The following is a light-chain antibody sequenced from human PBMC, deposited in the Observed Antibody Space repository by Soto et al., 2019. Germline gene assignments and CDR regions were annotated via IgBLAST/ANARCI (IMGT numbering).Light chain of an antibody. J-gene: IGKJ2*01. CDR3: HQYGSSPYT. Sequence: EIVLTQSPGTLSLSPGERATLSCRASPSVSSSYLAWYQQKPGQAPRLLIYGASNRATGIPDRFSGNGSGTDFTLTISRLEPEDFAVYYCHQYGSSPYTFGQGTKLEIK. CDR1: PSVSSSY. CDR2: GAS. V-gene: IGKV3-20*01.